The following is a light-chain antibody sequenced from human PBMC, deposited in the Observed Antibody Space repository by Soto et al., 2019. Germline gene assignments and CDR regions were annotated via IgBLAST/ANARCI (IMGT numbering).Light chain of an antibody. CDR2: EGT. CDR3: CSYAGSSTWV. Sequence: QSALTQPASVSGSPGQSIIISCTGTSSDVGSYNLVSWYQQYPDKAPKLILYEGTQRPSGVSDRFSGSKSGNTASLTISGLQAEDEADYYCCSYAGSSTWVFGGGTKLTVL. V-gene: IGLV2-23*01. J-gene: IGLJ3*02. CDR1: SSDVGSYNL.